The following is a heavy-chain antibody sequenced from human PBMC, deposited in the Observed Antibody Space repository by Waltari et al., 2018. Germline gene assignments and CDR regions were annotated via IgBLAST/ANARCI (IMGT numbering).Heavy chain of an antibody. D-gene: IGHD6-13*01. V-gene: IGHV1-46*01. Sequence: QVQLVQSGAEVKKPGASVKVSCKASGYTFTSYYMHWVRQAPGQGLEWMGIINPSGGSTSYAQKVQGRVTMTRDTSTSTVYMELSSLRSEDTAVYYCASENQLVRAFDIWGQGTIVTVSS. CDR2: INPSGGST. CDR3: ASENQLVRAFDI. CDR1: GYTFTSYY. J-gene: IGHJ3*02.